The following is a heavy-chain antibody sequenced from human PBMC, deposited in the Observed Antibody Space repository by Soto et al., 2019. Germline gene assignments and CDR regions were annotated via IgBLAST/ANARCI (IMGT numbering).Heavy chain of an antibody. CDR3: TTDPGSGWPPDAFDI. CDR1: GFTFSNAW. V-gene: IGHV3-15*01. Sequence: GESLKISCAASGFTFSNAWMSWVRQAPGKGLEWVGRIKSKTDGGTTDYAAPVKGRFTISRDDSKNTLYLQMNSLKTEDTAVYYCTTDPGSGWPPDAFDIWGQGTMVTVSS. D-gene: IGHD6-19*01. CDR2: IKSKTDGGTT. J-gene: IGHJ3*02.